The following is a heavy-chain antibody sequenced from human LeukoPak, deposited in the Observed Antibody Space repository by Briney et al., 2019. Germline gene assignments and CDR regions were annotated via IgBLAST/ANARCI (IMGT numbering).Heavy chain of an antibody. V-gene: IGHV4-31*03. D-gene: IGHD3-10*01. CDR3: ARRGTGRWFDP. J-gene: IGHJ5*02. CDR1: GGSISSGDYF. Sequence: SQTLSLTCTVSGGSISSGDYFWGWIRQHPGKGLEWIGYIYYSGSTYHNPSLKSRVTISVDTSKSQFSLMLNSVTAADTAMYYCARRGTGRWFDPWGQGTLVTVSS. CDR2: IYYSGST.